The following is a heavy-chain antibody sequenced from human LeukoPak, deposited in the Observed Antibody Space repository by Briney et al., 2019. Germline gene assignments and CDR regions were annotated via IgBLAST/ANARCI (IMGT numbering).Heavy chain of an antibody. J-gene: IGHJ4*02. D-gene: IGHD3-9*01. CDR3: ARFVLRYFDWLPNFDY. CDR2: ISAYSGNT. CDR1: GYTFTSYG. Sequence: ASVKVSCKASGYTFTSYGISWVRQAPGQGLEWMGWISAYSGNTNYAQKLQGRVTMTTDTSTSTAYMELRSLRSDDTAVYYCARFVLRYFDWLPNFDYWGQGTLVTVSS. V-gene: IGHV1-18*01.